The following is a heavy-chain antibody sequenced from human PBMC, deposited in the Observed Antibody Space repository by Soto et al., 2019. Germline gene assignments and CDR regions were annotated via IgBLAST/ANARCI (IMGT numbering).Heavy chain of an antibody. Sequence: PSLTCTVSGGSISSYYWSWIRQPPGKGLEWIGYIYYSGSTNYNPSLKSRVTISVDTSKNQFSLKLSSVTAADTAVYYCARDSRYYDFWSGYPLDGMDVWGQGTTVTVSS. CDR1: GGSISSYY. CDR2: IYYSGST. CDR3: ARDSRYYDFWSGYPLDGMDV. J-gene: IGHJ6*02. V-gene: IGHV4-59*01. D-gene: IGHD3-3*01.